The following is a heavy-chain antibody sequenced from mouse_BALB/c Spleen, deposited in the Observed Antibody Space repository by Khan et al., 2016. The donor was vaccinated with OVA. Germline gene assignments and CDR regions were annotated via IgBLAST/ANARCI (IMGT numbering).Heavy chain of an antibody. CDR2: IDPENGNT. V-gene: IGHV14-1*02. Sequence: DVQLQESGAELVRPGALVKLSCKASGFNIKDYYIHWVKQRPEQGLEWIGWIDPENGNTIYDPKFQGKANITADTSSNTAYLHFSSLTSEDTAVYYCARAGYSPWFAYWGQGTLVTVSA. CDR3: ARAGYSPWFAY. J-gene: IGHJ3*01. D-gene: IGHD2-3*01. CDR1: GFNIKDYY.